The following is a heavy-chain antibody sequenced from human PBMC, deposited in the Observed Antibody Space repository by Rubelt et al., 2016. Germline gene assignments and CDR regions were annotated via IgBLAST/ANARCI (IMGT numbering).Heavy chain of an antibody. J-gene: IGHJ6*02. CDR1: GGTFSSYA. D-gene: IGHD3-9*01. Sequence: QVQLVQSGAEVKKPGSSVKVSCKASGGTFSSYAISWVRQAPGQGLEWMGGIIPIFGTANYAQKFPGRFTITADKSPGTACRERSSLRSEDTAVYYCASPPYDVLTGYDYYYGMDVWGQGTTVTVSS. CDR2: IIPIFGTA. V-gene: IGHV1-69*06. CDR3: ASPPYDVLTGYDYYYGMDV.